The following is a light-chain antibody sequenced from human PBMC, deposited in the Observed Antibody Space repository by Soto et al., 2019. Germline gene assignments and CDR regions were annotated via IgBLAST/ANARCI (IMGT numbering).Light chain of an antibody. V-gene: IGKV1-5*01. Sequence: DIQMTQSPSTLSASVGDRVTITCRASQSISSWLAWYQQKPGKAPKLLIYDASSLESGVPSRFSGSGSGTEVTLTISSLQPHDFATYYCQQYNSYPWTFGQATKVAIK. J-gene: IGKJ1*01. CDR2: DAS. CDR1: QSISSW. CDR3: QQYNSYPWT.